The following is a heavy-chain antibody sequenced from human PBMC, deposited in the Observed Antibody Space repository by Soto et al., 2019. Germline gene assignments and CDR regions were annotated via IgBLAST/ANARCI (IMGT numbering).Heavy chain of an antibody. V-gene: IGHV3-7*01. D-gene: IGHD2-15*01. CDR3: ANDRPRGSPTGRYGMDV. J-gene: IGHJ6*02. CDR1: GFTFSSSW. CDR2: IKQDGIEK. Sequence: PGGALRLSCAASGFTFSSSWISWVRQAPWKGLEWVANIKQDGIEKYYWGSVKGRFSISRDNANNSLYLQMNSLRAEDTAVYYCANDRPRGSPTGRYGMDVSVHGTTVT.